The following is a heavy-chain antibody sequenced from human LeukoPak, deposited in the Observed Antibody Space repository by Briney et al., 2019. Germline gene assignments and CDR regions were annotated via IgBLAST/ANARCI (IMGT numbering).Heavy chain of an antibody. CDR3: ARLTLRGVIQ. D-gene: IGHD3-10*01. CDR2: INSDGSST. J-gene: IGHJ4*02. V-gene: IGHV3-74*01. Sequence: PGGSLRLSCAASGFTFSNYWMSWVRQAPGKGLVWVSRINSDGSSTNYADSVKGRFTISRDNAKKTLYLQVNSLRAEDTAVYYCARLTLRGVIQWGQGTLVTVSS. CDR1: GFTFSNYW.